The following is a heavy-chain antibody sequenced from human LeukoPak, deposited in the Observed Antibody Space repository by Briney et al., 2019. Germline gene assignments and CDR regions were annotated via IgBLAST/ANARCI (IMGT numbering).Heavy chain of an antibody. D-gene: IGHD1-1*01. CDR3: AREEVSGTTGQLVDY. CDR2: ISSSSSYI. V-gene: IGHV3-21*01. Sequence: PGRSLRLSCAASGFTFSSYSMNWVRQAPGKGLEWVSSISSSSSYIYYADSVKGRFTISRDNAKNSLYLQMNSLRAEDTAVYYCAREEVSGTTGQLVDYWGQGTLVTVSS. CDR1: GFTFSSYS. J-gene: IGHJ4*02.